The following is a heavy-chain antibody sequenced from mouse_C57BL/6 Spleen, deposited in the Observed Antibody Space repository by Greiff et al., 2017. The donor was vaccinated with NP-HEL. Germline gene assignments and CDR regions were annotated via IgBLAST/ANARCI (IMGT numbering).Heavy chain of an antibody. CDR1: GFNIKDDY. J-gene: IGHJ1*03. CDR2: IDPENGDT. D-gene: IGHD2-4*01. Sequence: VQLKQSGAELVRPGASVKLSCTASGFNIKDDYMHWVKQRPEQGLEWIGWIDPENGDTEYASKFQGKATITADTSSNTAYLQLSSLTSEDTAVYYCTRCDSYWYFDVWGTGTTVTVSS. V-gene: IGHV14-4*01. CDR3: TRCDSYWYFDV.